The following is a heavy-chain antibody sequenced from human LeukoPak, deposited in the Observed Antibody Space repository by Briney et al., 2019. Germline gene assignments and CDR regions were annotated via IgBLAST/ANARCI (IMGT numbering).Heavy chain of an antibody. CDR1: GDSISSTSYY. D-gene: IGHD3-3*01. V-gene: IGHV4-39*07. J-gene: IGHJ5*02. CDR2: IYYSGST. CDR3: ARYIAYYDFWSGYYTRFRWFDP. Sequence: SETLSLTCTVSGDSISSTSYYWGWIRQPPGKGLEWIGSIYYSGSTYYNPSLKSRVTISVDTSKNQFSLKLSSVTAADTAVYYCARYIAYYDFWSGYYTRFRWFDPWGQGTLVTVSS.